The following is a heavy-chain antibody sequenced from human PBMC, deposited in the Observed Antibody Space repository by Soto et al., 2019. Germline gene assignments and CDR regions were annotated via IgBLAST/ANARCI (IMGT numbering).Heavy chain of an antibody. J-gene: IGHJ4*02. CDR1: GGSISSSSYY. CDR2: IYYSGST. CDR3: ARLSFGDYVNY. D-gene: IGHD3-10*01. V-gene: IGHV4-39*01. Sequence: LLQLRKTLSLTCTVSGGSISSSSYYWGWIRQPPGKGLEWIGSIYYSGSTYYNPSLKSRVTISVDTSKNQFSLKLSSVTAADTAVYYCARLSFGDYVNYWGQGTLVTVSS.